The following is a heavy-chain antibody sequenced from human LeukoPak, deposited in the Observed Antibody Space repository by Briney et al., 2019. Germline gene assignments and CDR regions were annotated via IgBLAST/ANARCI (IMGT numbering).Heavy chain of an antibody. D-gene: IGHD6-19*01. CDR1: GFTFNSYS. J-gene: IGHJ4*02. V-gene: IGHV3-48*01. CDR3: ARDRSTAVADTWGFFDY. Sequence: PGGSLRLSCVASGFTFNSYSMDWVRQAPGKGLEWVSYMSRSGNSIYYADSVKGRFTISRDNAKNSLYLQMNSLRAEDTAVYYCARDRSTAVADTWGFFDYWGQGTLVTVSS. CDR2: MSRSGNSI.